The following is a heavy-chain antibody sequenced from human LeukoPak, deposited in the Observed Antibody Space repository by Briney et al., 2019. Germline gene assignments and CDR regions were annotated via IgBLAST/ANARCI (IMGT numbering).Heavy chain of an antibody. CDR2: IYPGDSDT. Sequence: AGESLKISCKGAGYSFTNYWIGCGRQMPGKGLEWMGIIYPGDSDTRYSPSFQGQVTISADRSISTAYLQWSSLKASDTAMYYCARLPGIAAAGISGQETGIAVPLPHYWGQGTLVTVSS. CDR1: GYSFTNYW. CDR3: ARLPGIAAAGISGQETGIAVPLPHY. D-gene: IGHD6-13*01. V-gene: IGHV5-51*01. J-gene: IGHJ4*02.